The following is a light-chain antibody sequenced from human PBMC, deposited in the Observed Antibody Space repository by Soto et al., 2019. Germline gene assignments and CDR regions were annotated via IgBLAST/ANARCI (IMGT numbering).Light chain of an antibody. CDR3: QQYNDWPWT. CDR1: QSISNN. Sequence: IVMTQSPATLSVSPGERATLSCRASQSISNNLVWFQQRAGQTPRLLIYGASTRATGFPARFSGSGSGTDFTLSISSLQSEDFAVYYCQQYNDWPWTFGQGTKVEIK. J-gene: IGKJ1*01. CDR2: GAS. V-gene: IGKV3-15*01.